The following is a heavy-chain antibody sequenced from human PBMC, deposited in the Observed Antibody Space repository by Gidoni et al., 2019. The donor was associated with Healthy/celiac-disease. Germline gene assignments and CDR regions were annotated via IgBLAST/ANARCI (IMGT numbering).Heavy chain of an antibody. J-gene: IGHJ4*02. D-gene: IGHD2-15*01. V-gene: IGHV5-51*03. CDR1: GYSFTTYW. CDR2: IYPGDSDT. CDR3: ARLGVCGVVVVY. Sequence: EVQLVQYGAAVKKPGESLTLSCKGSGYSFTTYWIGWVRQMPGKGLEWIGSIYPGDSDTRYSPCFQRQVTISADKSSTTAYLQGRSLTASDTAMYYGARLGVCGVVVVYWGQGTLVTVAS.